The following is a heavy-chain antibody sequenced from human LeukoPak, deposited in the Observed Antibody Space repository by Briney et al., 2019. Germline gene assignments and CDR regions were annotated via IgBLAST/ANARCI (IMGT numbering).Heavy chain of an antibody. Sequence: SETLSLTCAVYGGSFSGYYWSWIRQPPGKGLEWIGEINHSGSTNYNPSLKSRVTISVDTSKNQFSLKLSSVTAADTAVYYCARDRSGYYYYYLDVWGKGTTVTVSS. CDR1: GGSFSGYY. CDR3: ARDRSGYYYYYLDV. CDR2: INHSGST. J-gene: IGHJ6*03. V-gene: IGHV4-34*01. D-gene: IGHD2-15*01.